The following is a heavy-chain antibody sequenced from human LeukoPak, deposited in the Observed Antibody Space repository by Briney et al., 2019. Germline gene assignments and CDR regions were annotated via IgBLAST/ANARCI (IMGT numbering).Heavy chain of an antibody. J-gene: IGHJ4*02. Sequence: SETLSLTCIVYGMSLTDFQWGWIRQSPGKGLKWIGEINASGRTNYNPSLKTSVFISRDTSKRQFSLNLTPVTAADTALYYCARGDWGGYFDYWGQGIQVTVPS. CDR2: INASGRT. D-gene: IGHD3-16*01. CDR1: GMSLTDFQ. V-gene: IGHV4-34*01. CDR3: ARGDWGGYFDY.